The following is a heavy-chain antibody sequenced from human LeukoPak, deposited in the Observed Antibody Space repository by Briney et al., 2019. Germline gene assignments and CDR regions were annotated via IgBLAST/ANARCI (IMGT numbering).Heavy chain of an antibody. CDR3: ATGIQSNDAFDI. D-gene: IGHD5-24*01. CDR2: IISKTDGGTA. J-gene: IGHJ3*02. CDR1: GFTFSNAW. Sequence: PGGSLRLSCPASGFTFSNAWMSWVRQAPGKGLEWVGRIISKTDGGTADYAAPVKGRFTISRDDSKNTMYLQLNSLKTEDTAVYYCATGIQSNDAFDIWGQGTMVTVSS. V-gene: IGHV3-15*01.